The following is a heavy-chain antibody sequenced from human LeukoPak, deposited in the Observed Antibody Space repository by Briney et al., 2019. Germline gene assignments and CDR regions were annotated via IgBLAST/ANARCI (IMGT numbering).Heavy chain of an antibody. V-gene: IGHV3-49*04. J-gene: IGHJ4*02. CDR3: TGDQTPYY. CDR1: GFTFGDYA. Sequence: PGGSLRLSCTASGFTFGDYAMTWVRQAPGKGLEWVGFIASETYGWTAEYAASVKGRFTISRDDSKSIAYLQMNSLKTEDTAVYYCTGDQTPYYWGQGTLVTVSS. CDR2: IASETYGWTA.